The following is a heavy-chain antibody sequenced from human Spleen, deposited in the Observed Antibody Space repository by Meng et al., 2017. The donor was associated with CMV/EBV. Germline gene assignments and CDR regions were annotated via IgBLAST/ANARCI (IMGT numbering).Heavy chain of an antibody. J-gene: IGHJ4*02. CDR2: LYSGGST. CDR3: ASSIAAIGMFAAYYFDY. V-gene: IGHV3-53*01. Sequence: GGSLRLSCAASDFTVSNNYMIWVRQAPGKGLEWVSVLYSGGSTYYADSVKGRFTISRDNSKNTLYLQMHSLTAEDTAVYYCASSIAAIGMFAAYYFDYWGQGTLVTVSS. CDR1: DFTVSNNY. D-gene: IGHD6-13*01.